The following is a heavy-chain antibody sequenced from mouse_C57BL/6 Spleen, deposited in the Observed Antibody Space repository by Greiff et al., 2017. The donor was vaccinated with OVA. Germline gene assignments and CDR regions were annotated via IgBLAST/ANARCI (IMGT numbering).Heavy chain of an antibody. Sequence: EVQLQESGPGLVKPSQSLSLTCSVTGYSITSGYYWNWIRQFPGNKLEWMGYISYDGSNNYNPSLKNRISITRDTSKNQFFLKLNSVTTEDTATYYCARPFYGSSYWYFDVWGTGTTVTVSS. D-gene: IGHD1-1*01. V-gene: IGHV3-6*01. J-gene: IGHJ1*03. CDR2: ISYDGSN. CDR3: ARPFYGSSYWYFDV. CDR1: GYSITSGYY.